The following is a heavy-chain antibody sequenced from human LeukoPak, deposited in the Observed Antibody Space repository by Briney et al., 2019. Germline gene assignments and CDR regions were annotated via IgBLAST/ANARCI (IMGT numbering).Heavy chain of an antibody. J-gene: IGHJ3*02. D-gene: IGHD1-1*01. CDR2: ISRSSSDT. CDR1: GCTFSDSD. V-gene: IGHV3-11*05. Sequence: KTGGSLRLSCAASGCTFSDSDMIWIREAPGKGLGWVSYISRSSSDTHYADSAKGRFTISRDKAKNSVYLQMNSKRAEDSAVDDCAGDLPGIGAQTDASDIWGQGTMVTVS. CDR3: AGDLPGIGAQTDASDI.